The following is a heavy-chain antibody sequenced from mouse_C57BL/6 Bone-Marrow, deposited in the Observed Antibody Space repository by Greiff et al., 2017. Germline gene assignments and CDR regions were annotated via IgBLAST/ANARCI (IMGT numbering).Heavy chain of an antibody. Sequence: EVKLVESGGDLVKPGGSLKLSCAASGFTFSSYGMSWVRQTPDKRLEWVATISSGGSYTYYPDSVKGRFTISRDNAKNTLYLQMSSLKSEDTAMYYCARLENYGSRGYFDYWGQGTTLTVSS. CDR1: GFTFSSYG. CDR3: ARLENYGSRGYFDY. V-gene: IGHV5-6*01. J-gene: IGHJ2*01. CDR2: ISSGGSYT. D-gene: IGHD1-1*01.